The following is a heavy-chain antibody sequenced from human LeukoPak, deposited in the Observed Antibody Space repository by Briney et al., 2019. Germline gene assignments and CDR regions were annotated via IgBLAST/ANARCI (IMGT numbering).Heavy chain of an antibody. J-gene: IGHJ3*02. CDR2: IYYSGST. CDR3: ARDSQQWLVRAFDI. Sequence: KTSETLSLTCSVSGASTSNSSYYWGWIRQPPGKGLEWIGSIYYSGSTYYNPSLKSRVTISVDTSKNQFSLKLSSVTAADTAVYYCARDSQQWLVRAFDIWGQGTMVTVSS. CDR1: GASTSNSSYY. V-gene: IGHV4-39*07. D-gene: IGHD6-19*01.